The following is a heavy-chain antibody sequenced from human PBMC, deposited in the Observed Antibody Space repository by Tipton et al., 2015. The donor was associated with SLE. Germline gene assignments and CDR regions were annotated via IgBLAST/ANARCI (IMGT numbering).Heavy chain of an antibody. CDR3: ARGLKNSNYYYYYYMDV. J-gene: IGHJ6*03. D-gene: IGHD2/OR15-2a*01. V-gene: IGHV4-30-2*06. CDR2: IYHRGST. Sequence: TLSLTCAVSGGSMSDGVYSWSWIRQSPGKGLEWIGYIYHRGSTYYNPSLKSRVTISVDRSKNQFSLRLTSVTAADTAVYYCARGLKNSNYYYYYYMDVWGKGTTVTVSS. CDR1: GGSMSDGVYS.